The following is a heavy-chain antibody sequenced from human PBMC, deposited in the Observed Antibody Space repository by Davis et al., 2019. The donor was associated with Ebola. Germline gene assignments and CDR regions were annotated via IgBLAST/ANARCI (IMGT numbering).Heavy chain of an antibody. J-gene: IGHJ4*02. CDR2: ISAYNGNA. D-gene: IGHD3-9*01. V-gene: IGHV1-18*01. CDR3: ARDRENYDILTGYYILFDY. Sequence: ASVKVSCKASGYTFTSYGISWVRQAPGQGLEWMGWISAYNGNANYAQKLQGRVTMTTDTSTSTAYMELRSLRSDDTAVYYCARDRENYDILTGYYILFDYWGQGTLVTVSS. CDR1: GYTFTSYG.